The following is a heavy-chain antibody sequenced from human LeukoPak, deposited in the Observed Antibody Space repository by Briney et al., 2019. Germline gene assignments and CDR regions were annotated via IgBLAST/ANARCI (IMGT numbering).Heavy chain of an antibody. CDR2: ISAYNGNT. D-gene: IGHD2-15*01. CDR3: ARRKSVVAVAATPGSGNYYYYGMDV. CDR1: GYTFTSYG. Sequence: ASVKVSCKASGYTFTSYGISWVRQAPGQGLEWMGWISAYNGNTNYAQKLQGRVTMTTDTSTSTAYMELRSLRSDDTAVYYCARRKSVVAVAATPGSGNYYYYGMDVWGQGTTVTVSS. V-gene: IGHV1-18*01. J-gene: IGHJ6*02.